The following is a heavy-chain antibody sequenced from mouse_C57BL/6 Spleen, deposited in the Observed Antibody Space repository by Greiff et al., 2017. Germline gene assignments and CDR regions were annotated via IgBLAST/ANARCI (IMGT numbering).Heavy chain of an antibody. CDR1: GYTFTDYY. Sequence: EVQLQQSGPELVKPGASVKISCKASGYTFTDYYMNWVKQSHGKSLEWIGDINPNNGGTSYNQKFKGKATLTVDKSSSTAYMELRSLTSEDSAVYYCAREGRDGYSAWFAYWGQGTLVTVSA. D-gene: IGHD2-3*01. CDR3: AREGRDGYSAWFAY. CDR2: INPNNGGT. J-gene: IGHJ3*01. V-gene: IGHV1-26*01.